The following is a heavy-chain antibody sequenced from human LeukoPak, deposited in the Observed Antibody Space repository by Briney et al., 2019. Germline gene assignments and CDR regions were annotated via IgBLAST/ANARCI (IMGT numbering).Heavy chain of an antibody. CDR1: GGSISSSSYY. CDR2: IYYSGST. D-gene: IGHD3-22*01. V-gene: IGHV4-39*07. Sequence: SETLSLTCTVSGGSISSSSYYWGWIRQPPGKGLGWIGSIYYSGSTYYNPSLKSRVTISVDTSKNQFSLKLSSVTAADTAVYYCARAYYYDSSGYYPGGFFDYWGQGTLVTVSS. CDR3: ARAYYYDSSGYYPGGFFDY. J-gene: IGHJ4*02.